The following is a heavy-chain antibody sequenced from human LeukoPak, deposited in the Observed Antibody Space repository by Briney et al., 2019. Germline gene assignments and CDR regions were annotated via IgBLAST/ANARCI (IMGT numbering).Heavy chain of an antibody. CDR1: GYPFTSYD. CDR2: MTPNSEKR. CDR3: ARGGGQPSPFDY. D-gene: IGHD1-14*01. Sequence: ASVKVSCKTSGYPFTSYDIHWVRQAAGHGLEWMSWMTPNSEKRAYAQKFQGRVTITADKSTSTAYMELSSLRSEDTAVYYCARGGGQPSPFDYWGQGTLVTVSS. V-gene: IGHV1-8*01. J-gene: IGHJ4*02.